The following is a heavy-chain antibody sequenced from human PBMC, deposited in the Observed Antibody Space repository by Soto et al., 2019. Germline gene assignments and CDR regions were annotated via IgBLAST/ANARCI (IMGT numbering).Heavy chain of an antibody. Sequence: ASVKVSCKASGCTFTSYGISWVRQAPGQGLEWMGWISAYNGNTNYAQKLQGRVTMTTDTSTSTAYMELRSLRSDDTAVYYCARSGGFDRRYCSGGSCYPRGSYYYYYMDVWGKGTTVTVSS. CDR1: GCTFTSYG. V-gene: IGHV1-18*01. D-gene: IGHD2-15*01. J-gene: IGHJ6*03. CDR3: ARSGGFDRRYCSGGSCYPRGSYYYYYMDV. CDR2: ISAYNGNT.